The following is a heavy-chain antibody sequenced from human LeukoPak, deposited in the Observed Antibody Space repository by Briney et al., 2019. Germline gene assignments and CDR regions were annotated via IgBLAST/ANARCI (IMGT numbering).Heavy chain of an antibody. Sequence: GASVKVSCKASGYTFTSYGISWVRQAPGQGLEWMGGIIPIFGTANYAQKFQGRVTITTDESTSTAYMELSSLRSEDTAVYYCAREAYSSSSIHVYWGQGTLVTVSS. J-gene: IGHJ4*02. CDR1: GYTFTSYG. D-gene: IGHD6-13*01. V-gene: IGHV1-69*05. CDR2: IIPIFGTA. CDR3: AREAYSSSSIHVY.